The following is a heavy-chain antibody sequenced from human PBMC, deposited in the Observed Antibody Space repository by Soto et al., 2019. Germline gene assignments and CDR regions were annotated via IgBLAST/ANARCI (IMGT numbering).Heavy chain of an antibody. D-gene: IGHD3-3*01. CDR1: GYSFTSYW. CDR3: ARWAWRTNVWSGYYTP. Sequence: EVQLVQSGAEVKKPGESLKISCKGSGYSFTSYWIGWVRQMPGKGLEWMGIIYPGDSDTRYSPSFQGQVTISADKSISTAYLQWSSLKASDTAMYYCARWAWRTNVWSGYYTPWGQGTLVTVSS. CDR2: IYPGDSDT. J-gene: IGHJ5*02. V-gene: IGHV5-51*03.